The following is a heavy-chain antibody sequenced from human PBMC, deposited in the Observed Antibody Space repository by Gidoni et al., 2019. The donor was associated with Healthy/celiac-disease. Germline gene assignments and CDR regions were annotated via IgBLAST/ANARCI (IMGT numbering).Heavy chain of an antibody. Sequence: QLQLQESGPGLVKPSETLSLTCTVSGGSISSSSYYGGWIRQPPGKGLEWIGSIYYSGSTYYNPSLKSRVTISVDTSKNQFSLKLSSVTAADTAVYYCARHLRASGRFDPWGQGTLVTVSS. CDR2: IYYSGST. V-gene: IGHV4-39*01. CDR3: ARHLRASGRFDP. CDR1: GGSISSSSYY. J-gene: IGHJ5*02.